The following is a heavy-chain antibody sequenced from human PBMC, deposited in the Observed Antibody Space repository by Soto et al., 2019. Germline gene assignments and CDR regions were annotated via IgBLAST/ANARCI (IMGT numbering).Heavy chain of an antibody. CDR1: GGSFSGYY. J-gene: IGHJ6*02. V-gene: IGHV4-34*01. Sequence: SETLSLTCAVYGGSFSGYYWSWIRQPPGKGLEWIGEINHSGSTNYNPSLKSRVTISVDTSKNQFSLKLSSVTAADTAVYYCARSVYCSSTSCYWGMDVWGQGTTVTVSS. CDR2: INHSGST. D-gene: IGHD2-2*01. CDR3: ARSVYCSSTSCYWGMDV.